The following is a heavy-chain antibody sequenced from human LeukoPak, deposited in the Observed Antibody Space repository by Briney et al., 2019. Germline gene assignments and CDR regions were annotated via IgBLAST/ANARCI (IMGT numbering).Heavy chain of an antibody. V-gene: IGHV3-11*04. CDR1: GFTFSDNY. J-gene: IGHJ3*02. Sequence: GGSLRLFCAASGFTFSDNYMSWIRQAAGEGREWVLYISSSGSIYYADSVKGRFPISRDNAKTSLYLQMNSLRAEDTAVYYCARDWRDSSGKFPNDAFDIWGQETIVTVSS. CDR2: ISSSGSI. D-gene: IGHD3-22*01. CDR3: ARDWRDSSGKFPNDAFDI.